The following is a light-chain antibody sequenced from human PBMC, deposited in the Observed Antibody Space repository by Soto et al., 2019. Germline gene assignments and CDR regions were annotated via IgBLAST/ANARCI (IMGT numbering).Light chain of an antibody. CDR1: SSDVGGYNY. CDR3: SSYTSSITHVV. J-gene: IGLJ2*01. V-gene: IGLV2-14*01. Sequence: QSVLTQSASVSGSPGQSITISCTGTSSDVGGYNYVSWYQQHPGKAPKLMIYDVSNRPSGVSNRFSGSKSGNTASLTISGLQADYDANYYCSSYTSSITHVVFGGGTKVPVL. CDR2: DVS.